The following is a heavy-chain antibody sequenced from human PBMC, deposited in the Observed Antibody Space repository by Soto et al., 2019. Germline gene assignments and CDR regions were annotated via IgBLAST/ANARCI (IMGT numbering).Heavy chain of an antibody. CDR2: IYHSGST. CDR1: SGSISSSNW. CDR3: ARKHIGYCSGGSCYSVLWYMDV. V-gene: IGHV4-4*02. Sequence: SETLSLTCAVSSGSISSSNWWSWVRQPPGKGLEWIGEIYHSGSTNYNPSLKSRVTISVDKSKNQFSLKLSSVTAADTAVYYCARKHIGYCSGGSCYSVLWYMDVWGKGTTVTVSS. J-gene: IGHJ6*03. D-gene: IGHD2-15*01.